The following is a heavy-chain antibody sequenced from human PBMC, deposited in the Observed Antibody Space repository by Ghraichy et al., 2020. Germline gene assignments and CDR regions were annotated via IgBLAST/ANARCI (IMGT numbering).Heavy chain of an antibody. V-gene: IGHV3-7*01. J-gene: IGHJ6*02. CDR3: ARDKFLRNVVGYYYYYGMDV. CDR1: GFTFSSYW. Sequence: GGSRRLSCAASGFTFSSYWMSWVRQAPGKGLEWVANIKQDGSEKYYVDSVKGRFTISRDNAKNSLYLQMNSLRAEDTAVYYCARDKFLRNVVGYYYYYGMDVWGQGTTVTVSS. D-gene: IGHD2-21*01. CDR2: IKQDGSEK.